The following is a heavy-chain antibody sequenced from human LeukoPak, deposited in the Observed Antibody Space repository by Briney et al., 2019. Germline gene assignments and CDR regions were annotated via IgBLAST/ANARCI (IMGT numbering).Heavy chain of an antibody. Sequence: PSETLSLTCAVYGGSFSGYYWSWIRQPPGKGLEWIGEINHSGSTNYNPSLKSRVTISVDTSKNQFSLQLSSVTAADTAVYYCAKTSYGSGSYRYYYYYGTDVWGQGTTVTVSS. CDR2: INHSGST. V-gene: IGHV4-34*01. J-gene: IGHJ6*02. CDR1: GGSFSGYY. CDR3: AKTSYGSGSYRYYYYYGTDV. D-gene: IGHD3-10*01.